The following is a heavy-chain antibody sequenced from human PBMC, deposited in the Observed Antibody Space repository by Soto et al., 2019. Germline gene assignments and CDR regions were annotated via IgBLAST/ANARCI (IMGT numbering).Heavy chain of an antibody. D-gene: IGHD1-20*01. CDR1: DGSIRSYY. CDR3: VRQSVIAGTQWFDP. Sequence: QVLLQESGPGLVKPSETLSLTCTVSDGSIRSYYWAWIRLPPGKGLEWIGYIRENGHTNSNPSLKSRVTTSMDTSKTQFSLQLSSVTAADTAVYYCVRQSVIAGTQWFDPWGQGTLVTVFS. J-gene: IGHJ5*02. CDR2: IRENGHT. V-gene: IGHV4-59*08.